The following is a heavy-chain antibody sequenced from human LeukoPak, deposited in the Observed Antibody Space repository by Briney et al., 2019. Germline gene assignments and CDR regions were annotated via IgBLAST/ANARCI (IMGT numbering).Heavy chain of an antibody. Sequence: GGSLRLSCVASGVTLSNYAMSWARQAPGKGLEWVSGISSSGSGGNTYYADSVKGRFSISRDNAKNSLYLQMNSLRVEDTAMYYCARGHWGLDYWGQGTLVTVSS. V-gene: IGHV3-11*01. CDR1: GVTLSNYA. J-gene: IGHJ4*02. CDR2: ISSSGSGGNT. D-gene: IGHD7-27*01. CDR3: ARGHWGLDY.